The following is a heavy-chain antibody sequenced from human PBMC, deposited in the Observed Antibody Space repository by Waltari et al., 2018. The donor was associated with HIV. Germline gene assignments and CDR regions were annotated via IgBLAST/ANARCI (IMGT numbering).Heavy chain of an antibody. CDR1: GGSFSGYY. D-gene: IGHD5-12*01. CDR2: INHSGST. Sequence: QVQLQQWGAGLLKPSETLSLTCAVYGGSFSGYYWRWIRQPPGKGLEWIGEINHSGSTNYNPSLKSRVTISVDTSKNQFSLKLSSVTAADTAVYYCARDGYNKGAYYFDYWGQGTLVTVSS. J-gene: IGHJ4*02. V-gene: IGHV4-34*01. CDR3: ARDGYNKGAYYFDY.